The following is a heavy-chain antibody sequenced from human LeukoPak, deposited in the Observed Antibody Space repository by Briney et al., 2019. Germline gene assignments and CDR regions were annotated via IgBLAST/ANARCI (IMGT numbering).Heavy chain of an antibody. Sequence: GGSLRLSCAASGFSVGTNYMTWVRQAPGKGLEWVSVIYSGDNTYYADSVKGRFTISRDTPKNTLYLQMNSLRAEDTAVYYCARDTGSGYCSGGRCRGAFDIWGQGTMVTVSS. J-gene: IGHJ3*02. CDR2: IYSGDNT. CDR1: GFSVGTNY. D-gene: IGHD2-15*01. CDR3: ARDTGSGYCSGGRCRGAFDI. V-gene: IGHV3-53*01.